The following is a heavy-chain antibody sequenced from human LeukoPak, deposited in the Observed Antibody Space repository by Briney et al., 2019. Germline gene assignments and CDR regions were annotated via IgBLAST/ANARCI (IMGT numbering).Heavy chain of an antibody. V-gene: IGHV1-18*01. J-gene: IGHJ6*03. D-gene: IGHD6-19*01. CDR3: ARVGLLAVAEGGYYYYYYYMDV. Sequence: ASVKVSCKASGYTFTSYGISWVRQAPGQGLEWMGWISAYNGNTNYAQKLQGRVTMTTDTSTSTAYMELRSLRSDDTAVYYCARVGLLAVAEGGYYYYYYYMDVWGKGTTVTISS. CDR1: GYTFTSYG. CDR2: ISAYNGNT.